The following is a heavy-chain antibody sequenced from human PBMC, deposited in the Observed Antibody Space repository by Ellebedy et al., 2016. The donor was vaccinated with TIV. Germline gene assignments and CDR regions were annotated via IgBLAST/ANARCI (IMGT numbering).Heavy chain of an antibody. D-gene: IGHD3-10*01. V-gene: IGHV4-34*01. J-gene: IGHJ5*02. CDR1: GGSFSGYY. CDR3: ARGSRSMVRGVMRWFDP. CDR2: INHSGST. Sequence: SETLSLXXAVYGGSFSGYYWSWIRQPPGKGLEWIGEINHSGSTNYNPSLKSRVTISVDTSKNQFSLKLSSVTAADTAVYYCARGSRSMVRGVMRWFDPWGQGTLVTVSS.